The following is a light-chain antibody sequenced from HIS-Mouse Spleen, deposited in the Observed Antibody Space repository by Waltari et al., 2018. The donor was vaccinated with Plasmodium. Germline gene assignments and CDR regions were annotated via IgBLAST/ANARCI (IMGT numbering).Light chain of an antibody. Sequence: SYELTQPPSVSVSPGQTARITCPGDALPKQYAYWYQQKPGQAPVLVIYKDSERPSGIPERFSGSSSGTTVTLTISGVQAEDEADYYRQSADSSATYVVFGGGTKLTVL. CDR3: QSADSSATYVV. CDR2: KDS. J-gene: IGLJ2*01. CDR1: ALPKQY. V-gene: IGLV3-25*03.